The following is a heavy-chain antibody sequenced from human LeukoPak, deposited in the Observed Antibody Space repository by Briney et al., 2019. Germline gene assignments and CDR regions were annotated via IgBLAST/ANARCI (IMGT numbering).Heavy chain of an antibody. D-gene: IGHD3-10*01. CDR1: GYSISSGYY. CDR2: IYHAGNT. Sequence: SETLSLTCTVSGYSISSGYYWGWIRQPPGKGLEWIASIYHAGNTYYNPSLKSRVTISVDTSKNQFSLRLSSVTAADTAVYYCARTGSYPQFDYWGQGTLVTVSS. V-gene: IGHV4-38-2*02. J-gene: IGHJ4*02. CDR3: ARTGSYPQFDY.